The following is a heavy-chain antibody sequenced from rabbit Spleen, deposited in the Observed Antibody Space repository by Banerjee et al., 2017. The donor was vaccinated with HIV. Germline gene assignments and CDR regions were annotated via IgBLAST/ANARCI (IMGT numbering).Heavy chain of an antibody. CDR3: ARDVGTSFSSYGMDR. CDR2: AYAGSSGST. Sequence: QSLEESEGGLVKPGASLTLTCKASGFDFSSGYDMCWVRQAPGKGLEWVGCAYAGSSGSTYSAAWANGRFTISKSSSTPVTLQMTSLTAADMATYFCARDVGTSFSSYGMDRWGPGTLVTVS. J-gene: IGHJ6*01. V-gene: IGHV1S40*01. D-gene: IGHD8-1*01. CDR1: GFDFSSGYD.